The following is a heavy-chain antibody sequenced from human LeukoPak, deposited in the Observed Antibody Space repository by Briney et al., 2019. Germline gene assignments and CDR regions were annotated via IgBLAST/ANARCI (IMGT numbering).Heavy chain of an antibody. V-gene: IGHV3-53*01. CDR3: ASPKYTSGPFNY. CDR2: LYNTGST. Sequence: PGGSLRLSCAASGFTVSSNYMSWVRQAPGKGLECVSVLYNTGSTYYADSVKGRFTISRDNSKNTLYLQMNSLRAEDTAVYYCASPKYTSGPFNYWGQGALVTVSS. CDR1: GFTVSSNY. D-gene: IGHD6-19*01. J-gene: IGHJ4*02.